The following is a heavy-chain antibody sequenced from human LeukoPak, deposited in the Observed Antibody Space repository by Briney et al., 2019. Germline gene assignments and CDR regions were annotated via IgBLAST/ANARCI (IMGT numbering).Heavy chain of an antibody. CDR2: ISAYNGNT. D-gene: IGHD2-21*01. V-gene: IGHV1-18*01. CDR3: ASDGYCGGDRSEYFQH. CDR1: GYTFTSYG. J-gene: IGHJ1*01. Sequence: GASVKVSCKASGYTFTSYGISWVRQAPGQGLEWMGWISAYNGNTNYAQKLQGRVTMTTDTSTSTAYMELRSLRSDDTAVYYCASDGYCGGDRSEYFQHWGQGTLVTVSS.